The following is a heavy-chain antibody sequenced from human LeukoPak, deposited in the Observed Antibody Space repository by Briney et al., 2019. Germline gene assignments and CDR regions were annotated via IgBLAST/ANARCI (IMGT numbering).Heavy chain of an antibody. Sequence: GGSLRLSCAASGFTVSTNYMSWVRQAPGKGLEWVSVFYSGDDTYYADSVKGRFTISRDNAKDSLYLQMNSMRAEDTAVYYCARALTTLTYEGYWGQGTLVTVSS. D-gene: IGHD1-1*01. CDR3: ARALTTLTYEGY. CDR1: GFTVSTNY. V-gene: IGHV3-53*01. CDR2: FYSGDDT. J-gene: IGHJ4*02.